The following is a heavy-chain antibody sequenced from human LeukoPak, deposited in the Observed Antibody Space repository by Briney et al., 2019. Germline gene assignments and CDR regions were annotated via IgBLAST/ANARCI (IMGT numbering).Heavy chain of an antibody. CDR1: GGSISSGDYY. CDR3: ARVDYYDSSGYYYIFDY. V-gene: IGHV4-30-4*01. D-gene: IGHD3-22*01. CDR2: ISYSGST. J-gene: IGHJ4*02. Sequence: PSETLSLTCTVSGGSISSGDYYWSWIRQPPGKGLEWIGYISYSGSTYYNPSLKSRVTISVDTSKNQFSLRLSSVTAADTAVYYCARVDYYDSSGYYYIFDYWGQGTLVTVSS.